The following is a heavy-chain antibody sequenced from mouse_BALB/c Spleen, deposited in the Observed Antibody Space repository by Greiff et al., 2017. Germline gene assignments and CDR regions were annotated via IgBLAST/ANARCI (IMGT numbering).Heavy chain of an antibody. D-gene: IGHD3-3*01. Sequence: QVQLQQSGAELVRPGTSVKISCKASGYAFTNYWLGWVKQRPGHGLEWIGDIYPGSGNTYYNEKFKGKATLTADKSSSTAYMQLSSLTSEDSAVYFCAREGTFDYWGQGTTLTGSS. J-gene: IGHJ2*01. V-gene: IGHV1-63*01. CDR2: IYPGSGNT. CDR3: AREGTFDY. CDR1: GYAFTNYW.